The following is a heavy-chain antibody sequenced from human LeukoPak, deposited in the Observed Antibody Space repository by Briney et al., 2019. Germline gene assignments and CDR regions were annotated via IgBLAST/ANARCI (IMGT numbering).Heavy chain of an antibody. CDR3: AKDLSWNTADR. V-gene: IGHV3-74*01. Sequence: PGGSLRLSCVGSGFTYTDYWMHWFRQAPGKGPVWVSRINPDGTIIDYADSVKGRFSITRDNAKNLLYLQMSGLRADETAVYYCAKDLSWNTADRWGQGILVTVSS. D-gene: IGHD5-18*01. CDR2: INPDGTII. CDR1: GFTYTDYW. J-gene: IGHJ5*02.